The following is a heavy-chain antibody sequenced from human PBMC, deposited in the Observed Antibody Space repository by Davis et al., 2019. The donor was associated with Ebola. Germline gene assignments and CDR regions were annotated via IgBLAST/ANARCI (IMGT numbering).Heavy chain of an antibody. CDR2: ISWNSGSI. J-gene: IGHJ6*02. CDR3: ARDERTYHDSIYGMDV. D-gene: IGHD3-3*01. V-gene: IGHV3-9*01. Sequence: SLKISCAASGFTFDDYAMHWVRQAPGKGLEWVSGISWNSGSIGYADSVKGRFTISRDNAKNSLYLQMNSLRPEDTALYYCARDERTYHDSIYGMDVWGQGTTVTVSS. CDR1: GFTFDDYA.